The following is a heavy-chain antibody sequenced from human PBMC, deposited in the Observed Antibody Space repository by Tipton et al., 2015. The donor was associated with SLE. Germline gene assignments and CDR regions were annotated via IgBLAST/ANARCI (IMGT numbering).Heavy chain of an antibody. V-gene: IGHV3-21*01. CDR1: GFTFSSYS. CDR2: ISGASNYI. Sequence: SLRLSCAASGFTFSSYSMNWVRQAPGKGLEWVSSISGASNYINYADSMKGRLTISRDNANNSMFLQMTSLRAEDTAVYYCARDYGDSNFDYWGQGTLVTVSS. CDR3: ARDYGDSNFDY. D-gene: IGHD2-21*02. J-gene: IGHJ4*02.